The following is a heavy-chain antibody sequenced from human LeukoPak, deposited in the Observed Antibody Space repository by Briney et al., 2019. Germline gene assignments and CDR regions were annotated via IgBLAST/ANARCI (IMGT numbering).Heavy chain of an antibody. CDR1: GGSFSGFS. Sequence: SESLSLTCAVSGGSFSGFSLSWIRQPPGKGLEWIGEINHTGSTKYNPSLMTRVTISVDTSKNQLTLKLSSVTAADTAVYYCARGLRWIQLWSDAFDICGQGTMVTVSS. CDR2: INHTGST. CDR3: ARGLRWIQLWSDAFDI. D-gene: IGHD5-18*01. V-gene: IGHV4-34*01. J-gene: IGHJ3*02.